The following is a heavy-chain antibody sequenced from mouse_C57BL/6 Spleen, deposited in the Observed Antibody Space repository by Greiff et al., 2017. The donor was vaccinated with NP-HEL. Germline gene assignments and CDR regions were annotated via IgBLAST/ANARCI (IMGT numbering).Heavy chain of an antibody. J-gene: IGHJ3*01. Sequence: VKLQQSGAELVKPGASVKLSCKASGYTFTSYWMQWVKQRPGQGLEWIGEIDPSDSYTNYNQKFKGKATLTVDTSSSTAYMQLSSLTSEDSAVYYCARITTVPAWFAYWGKGTLVTVSA. D-gene: IGHD1-1*01. CDR2: IDPSDSYT. CDR1: GYTFTSYW. CDR3: ARITTVPAWFAY. V-gene: IGHV1-50*01.